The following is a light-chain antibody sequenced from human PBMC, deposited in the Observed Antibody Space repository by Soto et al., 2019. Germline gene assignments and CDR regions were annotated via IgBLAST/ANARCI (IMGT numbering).Light chain of an antibody. CDR1: QHVSSN. CDR2: RAS. Sequence: EIVMTQSTATLSVSPGGSATLSCRASQHVSSNFAWYRQKPGQAPTLLIYRASTRATGIPARFSGSGSGTELTHSLSRLLFEYFAVYYCRQYNDLPYTLGQGTKLEFK. J-gene: IGKJ2*01. V-gene: IGKV3-15*01. CDR3: RQYNDLPYT.